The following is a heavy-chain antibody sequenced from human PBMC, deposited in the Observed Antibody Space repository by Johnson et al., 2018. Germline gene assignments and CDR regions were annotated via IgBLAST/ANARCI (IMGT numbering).Heavy chain of an antibody. Sequence: QVQLVQSGAEVKKPGSSVKVSCKASGGTFSSYAISWVRQAPGQGLAWMGGSIPIFGTANYAQKFQGRVTITADESTSPAYMELSSLRSEDTAVYYCARPPAARPSYYYGMDVWGQGTTVTVSS. V-gene: IGHV1-69*12. CDR3: ARPPAARPSYYYGMDV. D-gene: IGHD6-6*01. CDR2: SIPIFGTA. J-gene: IGHJ6*02. CDR1: GGTFSSYA.